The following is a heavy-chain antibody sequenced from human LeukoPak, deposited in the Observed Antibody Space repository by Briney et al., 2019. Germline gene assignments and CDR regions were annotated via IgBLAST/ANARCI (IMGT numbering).Heavy chain of an antibody. CDR1: GGSISSYY. V-gene: IGHV4-59*01. CDR2: IYYSGST. Sequence: SETLSLTCTVSGGSISSYYWSWIRQPPGKGLEWIGYIYYSGSTNYSPSLKSRVTISVDTSKNQFSLKLSSVTAADTAVYYCARGDSSGPGWYFDYWGQGTLVTVSS. D-gene: IGHD6-19*01. J-gene: IGHJ4*02. CDR3: ARGDSSGPGWYFDY.